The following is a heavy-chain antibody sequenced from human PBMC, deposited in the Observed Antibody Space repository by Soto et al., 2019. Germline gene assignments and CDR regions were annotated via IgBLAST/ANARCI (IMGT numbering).Heavy chain of an antibody. J-gene: IGHJ3*02. CDR2: ISGSGGST. V-gene: IGHV3-23*01. D-gene: IGHD6-13*01. CDR1: EVKCIDHA. CDR3: AGYSSSSTGAFDI. Sequence: GGFKRHSYTAAEVKCIDHAVSWVRKASGKGLEWVSAISGSGGSTYYADSVKGRFTISRDNSKNTLYLQMNGLRGEDTAVYYCAGYSSSSTGAFDIWGQGTMVTVSS.